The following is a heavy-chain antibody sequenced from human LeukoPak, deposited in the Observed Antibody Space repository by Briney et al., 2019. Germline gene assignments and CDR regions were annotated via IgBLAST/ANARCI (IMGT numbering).Heavy chain of an antibody. D-gene: IGHD6-13*01. Sequence: GGSLRLSCAASGFTFSSYEMNWVRQAPGKGLEWVSYISSSGSTIYYADSVKGRFTISRDNAKNSLYLQMNSQRAEDTAVYYCARRYSSSWYDDYWGQGTLVTVSS. V-gene: IGHV3-48*03. CDR2: ISSSGSTI. CDR1: GFTFSSYE. CDR3: ARRYSSSWYDDY. J-gene: IGHJ4*02.